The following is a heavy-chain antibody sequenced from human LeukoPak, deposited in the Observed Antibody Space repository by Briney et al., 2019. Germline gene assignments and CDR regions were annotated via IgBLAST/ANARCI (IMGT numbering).Heavy chain of an antibody. V-gene: IGHV4-59*12. J-gene: IGHJ5*02. CDR3: ARMYDWSGAWFDP. CDR1: GGSISSYY. Sequence: SETLSLTCTVSGGSISSYYWSWIRQPPGKGLEWIGYIYYSGSTNYNPSLKSRVTISVDTSKNQFSLKLSSVTAADTAVYYCARMYDWSGAWFDPWGQGTLVTVSS. D-gene: IGHD1-1*01. CDR2: IYYSGST.